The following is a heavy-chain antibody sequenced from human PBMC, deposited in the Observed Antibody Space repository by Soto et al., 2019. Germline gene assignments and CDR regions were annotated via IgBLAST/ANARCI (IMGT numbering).Heavy chain of an antibody. V-gene: IGHV1-69*06. J-gene: IGHJ5*02. CDR3: ARDRMPIRTFDP. D-gene: IGHD2-15*01. Sequence: GASVKVSCKASGGTFSSYAISWVRQAPGQGLEWMGGIIPIFGTASYAQKFQGRVTITADKSTSTAYMELSSLRSEDTAVYYCARDRMPIRTFDPWGHGTLVTVSS. CDR2: IIPIFGTA. CDR1: GGTFSSYA.